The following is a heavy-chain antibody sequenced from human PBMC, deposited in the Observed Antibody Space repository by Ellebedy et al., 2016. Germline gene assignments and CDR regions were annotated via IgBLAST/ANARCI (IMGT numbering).Heavy chain of an antibody. CDR1: GGSISSYY. CDR2: IYYSGST. Sequence: SETLSLTCTVSGGSISSYYWSWIRQPPGKGLEWIGYIYYSGSTNYNPSLKSRVTIAVDTSKNQFSLKLSSVTAADTAVYYCARRPGGYDDYFDYWGQGTLVTVSS. CDR3: ARRPGGYDDYFDY. V-gene: IGHV4-59*08. D-gene: IGHD5-12*01. J-gene: IGHJ4*02.